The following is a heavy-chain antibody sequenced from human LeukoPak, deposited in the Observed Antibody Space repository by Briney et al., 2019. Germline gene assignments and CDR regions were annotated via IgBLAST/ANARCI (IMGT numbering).Heavy chain of an antibody. Sequence: SETLSLTCTVSGGSISSSSYYWGWIRQPPGKGLEWIGTIYYSGSTYYNPSLKSRVTISVDTSKNQFSLKLSSVTAADTAVYYCARATADSSGYYLALYNWFDPWGQGTLVTVSS. D-gene: IGHD3-22*01. V-gene: IGHV4-39*07. CDR3: ARATADSSGYYLALYNWFDP. CDR1: GGSISSSSYY. CDR2: IYYSGST. J-gene: IGHJ5*02.